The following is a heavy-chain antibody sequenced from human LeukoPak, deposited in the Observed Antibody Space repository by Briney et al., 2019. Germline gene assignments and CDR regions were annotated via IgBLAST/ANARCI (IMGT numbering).Heavy chain of an antibody. D-gene: IGHD4-23*01. CDR1: GYRFSTYY. V-gene: IGHV5-51*01. J-gene: IGHJ4*02. CDR2: IYPGDSDA. Sequence: GESLKISCKGSGYRFSTYYIAWVRQMPGKGLEWMGIIYPGDSDARYSPSFQGQVTISADKSTATAYLHWSSLKASDTAMYYCATLEDDYGGNSPLDYWGQGTLVTVSS. CDR3: ATLEDDYGGNSPLDY.